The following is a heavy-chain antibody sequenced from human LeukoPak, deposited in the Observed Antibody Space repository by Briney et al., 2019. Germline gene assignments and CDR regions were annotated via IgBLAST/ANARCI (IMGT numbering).Heavy chain of an antibody. J-gene: IGHJ5*02. CDR3: AREGAVPGIDP. V-gene: IGHV4-38-2*02. CDR1: GYSITSGFS. CDR2: ISHSGTT. D-gene: IGHD3-16*01. Sequence: SETLSLTCAVSGYSITSGFSWGWIRQPPGKGLEWIATISHSGTTDYKSTLESRLTISMDTSKSLFSLRLTSVTAADTAVYYCAREGAVPGIDPWGQGTLVTVSS.